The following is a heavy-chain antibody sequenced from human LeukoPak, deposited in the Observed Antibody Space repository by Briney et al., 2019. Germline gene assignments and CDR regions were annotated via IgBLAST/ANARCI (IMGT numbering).Heavy chain of an antibody. Sequence: GGSLRLSCAASGFKFSDHYIDWVRQAPGKGLEWVGLSRNKASSYTTEYAASGEGRFTISRDVSESSLYLQMNSLRTEDTAVYYCAKDLSSGYFPSIFDYWGQGTLVTVSS. CDR3: AKDLSSGYFPSIFDY. CDR1: GFKFSDHY. V-gene: IGHV3-72*01. D-gene: IGHD3-22*01. CDR2: SRNKASSYTT. J-gene: IGHJ4*02.